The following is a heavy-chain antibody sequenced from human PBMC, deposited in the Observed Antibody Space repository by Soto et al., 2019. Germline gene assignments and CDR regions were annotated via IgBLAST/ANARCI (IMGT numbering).Heavy chain of an antibody. J-gene: IGHJ6*02. CDR3: AKVPAAITYYYYGMDV. CDR1: GGTFSSYA. V-gene: IGHV1-69*13. CDR2: IIPIFGTA. Sequence: SVKVSCKASGGTFSSYAISWVRQAPGQGLEWMGGIIPIFGTANYAQKFQGRVTITADESTSTAYMELSSLRSEDTAVYYCAKVPAAITYYYYGMDVWGQGTTVTVSS. D-gene: IGHD2-2*01.